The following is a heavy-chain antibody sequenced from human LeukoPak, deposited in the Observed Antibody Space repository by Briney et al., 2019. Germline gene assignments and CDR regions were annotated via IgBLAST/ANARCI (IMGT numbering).Heavy chain of an antibody. Sequence: AGGSLRLSCAASGFTFSSYAMNWVRQAPGKGLEWAALISYDGSNKYYADSVKGRFTISRDNSKNTLYLQMNSLRAEDTAVYYCARDPRTYYYDSSGYSHPPDWGQGTLVTVSS. J-gene: IGHJ4*02. CDR1: GFTFSSYA. D-gene: IGHD3-22*01. CDR2: ISYDGSNK. V-gene: IGHV3-30*04. CDR3: ARDPRTYYYDSSGYSHPPD.